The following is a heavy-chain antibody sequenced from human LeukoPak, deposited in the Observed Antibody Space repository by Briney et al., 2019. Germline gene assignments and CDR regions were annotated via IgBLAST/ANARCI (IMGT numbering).Heavy chain of an antibody. J-gene: IGHJ4*02. V-gene: IGHV3-53*01. Sequence: PGGSLRLSCAASGFTVSSGYMTWVRQAPGKGLEWVSIIYSGGGTDYAESVKGRFTISRDISKNTVYLQMNSLRAEDTAVYYCTRDYIRGWYGLDYWGQGTLVTVSS. CDR3: TRDYIRGWYGLDY. CDR1: GFTVSSGY. D-gene: IGHD6-19*01. CDR2: IYSGGGT.